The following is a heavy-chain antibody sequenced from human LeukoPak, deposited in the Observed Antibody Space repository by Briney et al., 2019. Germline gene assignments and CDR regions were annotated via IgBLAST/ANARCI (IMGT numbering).Heavy chain of an antibody. J-gene: IGHJ6*02. V-gene: IGHV3-30*18. CDR3: AKDPGIAAAGDYGLDV. D-gene: IGHD6-13*01. Sequence: PGGSLRLSCAASGFTYSSYGMHWVGQAPGQGLDLVAVISYDGSNKYYADSVKGRFTISRDISKNTLYLQMNSLRAEDTAVYYCAKDPGIAAAGDYGLDVWGQGTTVTVSS. CDR1: GFTYSSYG. CDR2: ISYDGSNK.